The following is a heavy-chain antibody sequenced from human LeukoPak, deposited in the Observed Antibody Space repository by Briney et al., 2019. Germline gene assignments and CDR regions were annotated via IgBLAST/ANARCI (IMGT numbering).Heavy chain of an antibody. CDR1: GGSVSSSNYY. Sequence: TSETLSLTCTVSGGSVSSSNYYWGWIRQPPGKGLEWIGSIYYSGSTYYNPSLKSRVTISVDTSKNQFSLKLSSVTAADTAVYYCARGPVDTARYYFDYWGQGTLVTVSS. J-gene: IGHJ4*02. D-gene: IGHD5-18*01. CDR3: ARGPVDTARYYFDY. V-gene: IGHV4-39*01. CDR2: IYYSGST.